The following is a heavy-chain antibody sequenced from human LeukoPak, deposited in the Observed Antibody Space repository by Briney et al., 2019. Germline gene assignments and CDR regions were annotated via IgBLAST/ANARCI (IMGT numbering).Heavy chain of an antibody. CDR1: GGSISSYY. V-gene: IGHV4-59*01. CDR3: ARRGYSYGSIDY. CDR2: IYYSGST. J-gene: IGHJ4*02. Sequence: PSETLSLTCTVSGGSISSYYWSWIRQPPGKGLEWIGCIYYSGSTNYNPSLKSRVTISVDTSKNQFSLKLSSVTAADTAVYYCARRGYSYGSIDYWGQGTLVTVSS. D-gene: IGHD5-18*01.